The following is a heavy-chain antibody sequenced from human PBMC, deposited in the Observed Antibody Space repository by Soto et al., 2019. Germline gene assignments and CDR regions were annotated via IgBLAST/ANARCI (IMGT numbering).Heavy chain of an antibody. D-gene: IGHD6-6*01. CDR2: IVPIFGTA. J-gene: IGHJ4*02. CDR3: ARVAGDRIAARHFDY. V-gene: IGHV1-69*06. CDR1: GGTFSIYA. Sequence: ASGKVSCKAFGGTFSIYAISWVRQAPGQGLEWMGGIVPIFGTANYAQKFQGRFTITADKSTSTAYMELSSLRSEDTAVYYCARVAGDRIAARHFDYWGQGTMVPVSS.